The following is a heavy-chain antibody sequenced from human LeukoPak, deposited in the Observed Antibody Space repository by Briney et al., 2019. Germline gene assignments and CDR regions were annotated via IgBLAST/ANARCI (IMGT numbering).Heavy chain of an antibody. V-gene: IGHV3-48*03. J-gene: IGHJ3*02. D-gene: IGHD5-24*01. CDR2: ISSSGSTI. Sequence: GGSLRLSCAASGFTFSSYEMNWVRQAPGKGLEWVSYISSSGSTIYYADSVKGRFTISRDNAKNSLYLQMNSLRAEDTAVYYCARGTRWLQNTGRAFDIWGQGTMVTVSS. CDR3: ARGTRWLQNTGRAFDI. CDR1: GFTFSSYE.